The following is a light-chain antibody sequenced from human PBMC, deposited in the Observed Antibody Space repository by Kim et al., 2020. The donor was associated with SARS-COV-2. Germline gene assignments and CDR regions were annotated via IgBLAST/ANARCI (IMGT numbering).Light chain of an antibody. V-gene: IGLV3-19*01. J-gene: IGLJ3*02. CDR2: GKN. Sequence: SSELTQDPAVSVALGQTVRITCQGDSLRSYYASWYQQKPGQAPVLVIYGKNNRPSGIPDRFSGSRSGNTASLTITGAQAEDEADYYCNSRDSSGTWVFGG. CDR1: SLRSYY. CDR3: NSRDSSGTWV.